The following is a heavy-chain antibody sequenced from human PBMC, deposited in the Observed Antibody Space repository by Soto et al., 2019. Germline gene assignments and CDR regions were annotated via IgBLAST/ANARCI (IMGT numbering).Heavy chain of an antibody. CDR2: IYHSGST. CDR3: ARGHLYYYDSSGCYFDY. D-gene: IGHD3-22*01. CDR1: GGSISSSNW. V-gene: IGHV4-4*02. Sequence: QVQLQESGPGLVKPSGTLSLTCAVSGGSISSSNWWSWVRQPPGKGREWIGEIYHSGSTNYNPSLKSRVTISVDKSKNQFSLKLSSVTAADTAVYYCARGHLYYYDSSGCYFDYWGQGTLVTVSS. J-gene: IGHJ4*02.